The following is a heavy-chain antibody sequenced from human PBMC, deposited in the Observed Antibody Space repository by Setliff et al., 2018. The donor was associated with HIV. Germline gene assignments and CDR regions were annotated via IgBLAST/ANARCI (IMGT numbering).Heavy chain of an antibody. Sequence: SETLSLTCTVSGGSISSGSYFWTWIRQPAGKGLEWIGRIYTSGSTNYNPSLKSRVTISLDTSKNQFSLNLSSVTAADTAMYYCARDSIAVAGIGHYFDYWGRGTLVTVS. CDR3: ARDSIAVAGIGHYFDY. J-gene: IGHJ4*02. D-gene: IGHD6-19*01. V-gene: IGHV4-61*02. CDR1: GGSISSGSYF. CDR2: IYTSGST.